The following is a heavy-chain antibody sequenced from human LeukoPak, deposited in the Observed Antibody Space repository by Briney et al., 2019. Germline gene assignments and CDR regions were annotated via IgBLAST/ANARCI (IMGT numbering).Heavy chain of an antibody. V-gene: IGHV1-69*05. Sequence: GSSVKVSCKASGGTFSSYAISWVRQAPGQGLEWMGGIIPIFGTANYAQKFQGRVTITTDESTSTAYMELSSLRSEDTAVYYCARIPHITMVRGGNPTGAFDIWGQGTMVTVSS. D-gene: IGHD3-10*01. J-gene: IGHJ3*02. CDR3: ARIPHITMVRGGNPTGAFDI. CDR1: GGTFSSYA. CDR2: IIPIFGTA.